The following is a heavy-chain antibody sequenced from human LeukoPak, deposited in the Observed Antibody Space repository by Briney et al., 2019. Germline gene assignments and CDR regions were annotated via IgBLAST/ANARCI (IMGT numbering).Heavy chain of an antibody. D-gene: IGHD3-22*01. J-gene: IGHJ5*02. Sequence: SETLSLTCAVYGGSFSGYYWSWIRQPPGKGLEWIGEINHSGSTNYNPSLKSRVTISVDTSKNQFSLKLSSVTAADTAVYYCAKPIDYYDSSGYYSRWFDPWGQGTLVTVSS. CDR2: INHSGST. V-gene: IGHV4-34*01. CDR3: AKPIDYYDSSGYYSRWFDP. CDR1: GGSFSGYY.